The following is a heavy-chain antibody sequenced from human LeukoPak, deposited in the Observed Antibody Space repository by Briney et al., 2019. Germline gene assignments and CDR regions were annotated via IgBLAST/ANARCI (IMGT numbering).Heavy chain of an antibody. V-gene: IGHV3-7*05. Sequence: GGSLRLSCAASGFTFRRSWMTWVREAPGEGLEWVANIKQEGSEIYYVDSVKGRFTISRDNAKNSLYLQMNSLGAEDTALYYCARRGTSSSWAHFDFWGQGTLVTVSS. D-gene: IGHD6-13*01. CDR1: GFTFRRSW. CDR3: ARRGTSSSWAHFDF. CDR2: IKQEGSEI. J-gene: IGHJ4*02.